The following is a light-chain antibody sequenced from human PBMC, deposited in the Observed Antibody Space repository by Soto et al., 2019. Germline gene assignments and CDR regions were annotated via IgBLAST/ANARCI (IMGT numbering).Light chain of an antibody. CDR1: QSVSSY. V-gene: IGKV3-11*01. Sequence: DILLTQSPSTLSLSPGEIATLSCRASQSVSSYLAWYQQKPGQAPRLLIYDASNRATGIPARFSGSGSGTDFTLTISSLEPEDFAVYYCQQRSNWLLTFGGGTKVDIK. CDR2: DAS. J-gene: IGKJ4*01. CDR3: QQRSNWLLT.